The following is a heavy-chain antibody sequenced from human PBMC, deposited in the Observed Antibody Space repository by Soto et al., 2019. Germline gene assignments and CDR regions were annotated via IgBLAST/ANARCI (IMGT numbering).Heavy chain of an antibody. CDR2: IVGDASSI. V-gene: IGHV3-23*03. J-gene: IGHJ4*02. Sequence: GGSLTLSCAAYGFTFSPYAMNCVRKAPGKGLEWVAVIVGDASSIDYADSVKGRFTISRDNSKNIMYLQMTSLKVEDTATYFCAKDLRPDGRYDLDYWGQGTQVTVSS. CDR3: AKDLRPDGRYDLDY. CDR1: GFTFSPYA. D-gene: IGHD2-15*01.